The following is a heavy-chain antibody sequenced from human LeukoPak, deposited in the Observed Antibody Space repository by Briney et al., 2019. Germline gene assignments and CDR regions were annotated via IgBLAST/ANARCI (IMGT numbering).Heavy chain of an antibody. D-gene: IGHD1-20*01. Sequence: PGRSLRLSCAASGFTFSSYGMHWVRQAPGKGLEWVAVIWYDGSNKYYADSVKGRFTISRDNSKNTLYLQMNSLRAENTAVYYCARDRYNWNGDFDYWGRGTLVTVSS. V-gene: IGHV3-33*01. CDR2: IWYDGSNK. J-gene: IGHJ4*02. CDR1: GFTFSSYG. CDR3: ARDRYNWNGDFDY.